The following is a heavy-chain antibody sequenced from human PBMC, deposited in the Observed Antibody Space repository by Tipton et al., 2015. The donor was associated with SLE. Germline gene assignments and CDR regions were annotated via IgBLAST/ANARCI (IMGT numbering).Heavy chain of an antibody. V-gene: IGHV4-39*07. CDR2: IYYSGRT. D-gene: IGHD3-16*01. CDR3: ARENYAESRGI. Sequence: TLSLTCTVSGGSIRSSSYYWGWIRQPPGKGLEWIGTIYYSGRTYYNPSLKSRVTISVDTSKNQFSLNLNSVTAADTAVYYCARENYAESRGIWGQGTMVTVSS. J-gene: IGHJ3*02. CDR1: GGSIRSSSYY.